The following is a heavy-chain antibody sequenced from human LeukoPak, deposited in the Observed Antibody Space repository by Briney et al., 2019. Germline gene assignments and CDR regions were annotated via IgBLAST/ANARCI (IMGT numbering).Heavy chain of an antibody. Sequence: GGSLRLSCAASGFTFSSYSMNWLRQAPGKGLEWVLSISSSSSYIYYADSVKGRFTISRDNAKNSLYLQMNSLRAEDTAVYYCARPNLRSPIYYYYMDVWGKGTTVTVSS. CDR2: ISSSSSYI. J-gene: IGHJ6*03. V-gene: IGHV3-21*04. D-gene: IGHD1-26*01. CDR3: ARPNLRSPIYYYYMDV. CDR1: GFTFSSYS.